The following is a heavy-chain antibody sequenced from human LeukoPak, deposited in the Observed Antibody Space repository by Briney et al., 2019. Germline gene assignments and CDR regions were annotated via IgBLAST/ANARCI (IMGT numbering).Heavy chain of an antibody. CDR1: GYSISSGYY. CDR2: IYHSGST. J-gene: IGHJ4*02. V-gene: IGHV4-38-2*02. Sequence: SETLSLTCTVSGYSISSGYYWGWIRQPPGKGLEWIGSIYHSGSTYYNPSLKSRVTISVDTSKNQFSLKLSSVTAADTAVYYCARGDAVTTSIPYFDYWGQGTLVTVSS. D-gene: IGHD4-17*01. CDR3: ARGDAVTTSIPYFDY.